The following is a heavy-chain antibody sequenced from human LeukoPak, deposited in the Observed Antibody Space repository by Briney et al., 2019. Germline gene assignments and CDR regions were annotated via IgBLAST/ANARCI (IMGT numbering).Heavy chain of an antibody. CDR1: GFSFSSYS. J-gene: IGHJ4*02. CDR2: ISSSSSFI. CDR3: ARGYSSSWYLD. Sequence: GGSLRLSCVASGFSFSSYSMTWVRQAPWKGLEFVSSISSSSSFIYYADSVKGRFTISRDNAKKSLSLQMNSLRADDTAVYYCARGYSSSWYLDWGQGTLVTVSS. D-gene: IGHD6-13*01. V-gene: IGHV3-21*01.